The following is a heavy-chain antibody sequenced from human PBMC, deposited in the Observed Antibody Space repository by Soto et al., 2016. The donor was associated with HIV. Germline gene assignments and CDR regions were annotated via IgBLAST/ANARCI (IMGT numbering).Heavy chain of an antibody. Sequence: EVQLLESGGGLVQPGGSLRLSCAASGFTFSSYAMSWVRQAPGKGLEWVSAISGSGGSTYYADSVKGRFTISRDNSKNTLYLQMNSLRAEDTAVYYCAKDGRPPIEVQGVISLCPDYWGQGTLVTVSS. J-gene: IGHJ4*02. CDR3: AKDGRPPIEVQGVISLCPDY. CDR2: ISGSGGST. CDR1: GFTFSSYA. D-gene: IGHD3-10*01. V-gene: IGHV3-23*01.